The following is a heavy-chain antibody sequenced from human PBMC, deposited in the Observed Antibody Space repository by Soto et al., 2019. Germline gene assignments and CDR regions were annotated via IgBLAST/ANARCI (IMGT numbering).Heavy chain of an antibody. V-gene: IGHV4-59*01. CDR1: GGSISSYY. CDR2: IYYSGST. CDR3: ARDPVYYGMDV. J-gene: IGHJ6*02. Sequence: ASETLSLTCTVAGGSISSYYWSWIRQPPGKGLEWIGYIYYSGSTNYNPSLKSRVTISVDTSKNQFSLKLSSVTAADTAVYYCARDPVYYGMDVWGQGTTVTVSS.